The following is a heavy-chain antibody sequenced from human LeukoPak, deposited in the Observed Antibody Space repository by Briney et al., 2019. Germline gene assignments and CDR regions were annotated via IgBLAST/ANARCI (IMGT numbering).Heavy chain of an antibody. J-gene: IGHJ4*02. CDR3: AKEPFRGYYDSSGYYDY. Sequence: PGGSLRLSCAASGFTFSSYAMSWVRQAPGKGLEWVSAISGSGGSTYYADSVKGRLTISRDNSKNTLYLQMNSLRAEDTAVYFCAKEPFRGYYDSSGYYDYWGQGTLVTVSS. V-gene: IGHV3-23*01. D-gene: IGHD3-22*01. CDR1: GFTFSSYA. CDR2: ISGSGGST.